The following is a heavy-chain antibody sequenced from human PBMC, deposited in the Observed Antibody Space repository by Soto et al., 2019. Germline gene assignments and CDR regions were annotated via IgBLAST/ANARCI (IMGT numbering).Heavy chain of an antibody. Sequence: SSETLSLTCTVSGGSISSYYWSWIRQPPGKGLEWIGYIYYSGSTNYNPSLKSRVTISVDTSKNQFSLELSSVTAADTAVYYCARRYGYSFDYWGQGTLVTVSS. CDR2: IYYSGST. D-gene: IGHD1-1*01. CDR3: ARRYGYSFDY. J-gene: IGHJ4*02. CDR1: GGSISSYY. V-gene: IGHV4-59*08.